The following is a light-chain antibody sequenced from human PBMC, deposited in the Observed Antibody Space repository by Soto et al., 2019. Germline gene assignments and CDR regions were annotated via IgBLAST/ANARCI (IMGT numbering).Light chain of an antibody. Sequence: QSVLAQPSSVSGSPGQSITISCTGTSTDVGGYNYVSWYQHHSGKAPKLLIYEVTNRPSGISDRFSGSKSVNTASLTISGLQAEDEADYYCQSYDSNLVGLVFGAGTK. J-gene: IGLJ3*02. CDR1: STDVGGYNY. CDR3: QSYDSNLVGLV. V-gene: IGLV2-14*01. CDR2: EVT.